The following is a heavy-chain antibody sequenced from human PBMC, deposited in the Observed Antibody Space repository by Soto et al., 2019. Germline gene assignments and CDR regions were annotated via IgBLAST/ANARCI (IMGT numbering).Heavy chain of an antibody. D-gene: IGHD6-13*01. V-gene: IGHV3-23*01. CDR3: AKSTAAGKYYFDY. Sequence: GGSLRLSCAASGFTFSSYAMSWVRQAPGKGLEWVSAISGSGGSTYYADSVRGRFTISRDNSKNTLYLQMNSLRAEDTAVYYCAKSTAAGKYYFDYWGQGTLVTVSS. CDR1: GFTFSSYA. J-gene: IGHJ4*02. CDR2: ISGSGGST.